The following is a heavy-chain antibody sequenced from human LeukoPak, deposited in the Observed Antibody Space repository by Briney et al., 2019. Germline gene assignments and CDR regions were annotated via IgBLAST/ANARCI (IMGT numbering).Heavy chain of an antibody. Sequence: SETLSLTCSVSGGSINSYYWSWIRQPPGKRLEWIGYIFNSGSTNYNPSLRSRVTMSVDTSRDQLFLRLSSVTAADTAIYYCASRPAGTTWYGVFDYWSQGTLVTVSS. CDR1: GGSINSYY. J-gene: IGHJ4*02. CDR3: ASRPAGTTWYGVFDY. V-gene: IGHV4-59*01. CDR2: IFNSGST. D-gene: IGHD6-13*01.